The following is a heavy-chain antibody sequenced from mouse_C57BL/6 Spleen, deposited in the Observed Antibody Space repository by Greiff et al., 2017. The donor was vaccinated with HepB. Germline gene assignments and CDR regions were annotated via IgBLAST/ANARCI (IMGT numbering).Heavy chain of an antibody. Sequence: VQLQQSGPELVKPGASVKISCKASGYSFTGYYMNWVKQSPEKSLEWIGEINPSTGGTTYNQKFKAKATLTVDKSSSTAYMQLKSLTSEDSAVYYCAKEKDYYGSWYYFDYWGQGTTLTVPS. CDR3: AKEKDYYGSWYYFDY. CDR2: INPSTGGT. D-gene: IGHD1-1*01. V-gene: IGHV1-42*01. CDR1: GYSFTGYY. J-gene: IGHJ2*01.